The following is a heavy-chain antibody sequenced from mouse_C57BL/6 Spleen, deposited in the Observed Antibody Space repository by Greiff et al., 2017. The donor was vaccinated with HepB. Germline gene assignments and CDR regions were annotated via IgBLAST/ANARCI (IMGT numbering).Heavy chain of an antibody. CDR3: ARGPASYAMDY. CDR1: GFTFSDYY. J-gene: IGHJ4*01. Sequence: EVMLVESGGGLVQPGGSLKLSCAASGFTFSDYYMYWVRQTPEKRLEWVAYISNGGGSTYYPDTVKGRFTISRDNAKNTLYLQMSRLKSEDTAMYYCARGPASYAMDYWGQGTSVTVSS. CDR2: ISNGGGST. D-gene: IGHD6-1*01. V-gene: IGHV5-12*01.